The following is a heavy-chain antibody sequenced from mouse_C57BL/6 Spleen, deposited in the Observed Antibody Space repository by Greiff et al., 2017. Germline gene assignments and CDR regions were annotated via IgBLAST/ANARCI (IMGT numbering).Heavy chain of an antibody. Sequence: QVQLKQPGAELVMPGASVKLSCKASGYTFTSYWMHWVKQRAGQCLEWIGEIDPSDSYTNYNQKFKGKSTLTVDKSSSTAYMQLSSLTSEDSAVYYCARSGSNYWYFDVWGTGTTVTVSS. CDR1: GYTFTSYW. D-gene: IGHD2-5*01. CDR3: ARSGSNYWYFDV. CDR2: IDPSDSYT. V-gene: IGHV1-69*01. J-gene: IGHJ1*03.